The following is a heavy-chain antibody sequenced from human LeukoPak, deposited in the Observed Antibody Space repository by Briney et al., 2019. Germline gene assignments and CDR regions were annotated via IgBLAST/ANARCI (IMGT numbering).Heavy chain of an antibody. CDR3: ARDTVRGNYYYMDV. CDR1: GGSISTSSYY. CDR2: IFYSGST. Sequence: SETLSLTCTVSGGSISTSSYYWGWVRQPPGKGLEWIGNIFYSGSTYYSPSLKSRVTISLDTSRNQFSLKLNSVTAADTAVYYCARDTVRGNYYYMDVWGKGTTVTVSS. V-gene: IGHV4-39*07. D-gene: IGHD3-10*01. J-gene: IGHJ6*03.